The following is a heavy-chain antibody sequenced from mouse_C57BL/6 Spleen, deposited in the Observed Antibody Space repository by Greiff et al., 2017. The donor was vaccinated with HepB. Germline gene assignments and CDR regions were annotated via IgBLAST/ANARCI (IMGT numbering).Heavy chain of an antibody. D-gene: IGHD2-1*01. V-gene: IGHV5-4*01. J-gene: IGHJ1*03. CDR1: GFTFSSYA. Sequence: EVQLVESGGGLVKPGGSLKLSCAASGFTFSSYAMSWVRQTPEKRLEWVATISDGGSYTYYPDNVKGRFTISRDNAKNNLYLQMSHLKSEDTAMYYCARDRGVTTHWYFDVWGTGTTVTVSS. CDR3: ARDRGVTTHWYFDV. CDR2: ISDGGSYT.